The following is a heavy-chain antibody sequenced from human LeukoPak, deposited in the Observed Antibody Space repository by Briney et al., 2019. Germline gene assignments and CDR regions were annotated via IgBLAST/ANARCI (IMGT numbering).Heavy chain of an antibody. CDR2: IVVGSGNT. D-gene: IGHD5-24*01. CDR1: GFTFTSSA. Sequence: SVKVSCKASGFTFTSSAVQWVRQARGQRLEWIGWIVVGSGNTNYAQKFQERVTITRDMSTSTAYMELSSLRSEDTAVYYCARIDGYNHNWFDPWGQGTLVTVSS. V-gene: IGHV1-58*01. CDR3: ARIDGYNHNWFDP. J-gene: IGHJ5*02.